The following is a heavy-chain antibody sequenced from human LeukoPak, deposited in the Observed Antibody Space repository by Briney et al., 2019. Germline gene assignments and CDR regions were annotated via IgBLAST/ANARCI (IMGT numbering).Heavy chain of an antibody. V-gene: IGHV4-34*01. J-gene: IGHJ6*03. Sequence: SETLSLTCAVYGGSFSGYYWSWIRQPPGKGLEWIGEINHSGSTNYNPSLKSRVTISVDTSKNQFSLKLSSVTAADTAVYYCARVASEPRKYYYYYYMHVWGKGTTVTVSS. D-gene: IGHD1-14*01. CDR1: GGSFSGYY. CDR3: ARVASEPRKYYYYYYMHV. CDR2: INHSGST.